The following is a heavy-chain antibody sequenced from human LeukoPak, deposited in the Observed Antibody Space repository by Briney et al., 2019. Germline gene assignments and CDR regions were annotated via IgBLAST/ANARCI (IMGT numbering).Heavy chain of an antibody. Sequence: GASVKVSCKASGYTFTSYGISWVRQAPGQGLEWMGWINPNTGGTNYAQKFQGRVTMTRDTSISTAYMELSRLRSDDTAVYYCARGPTVYYYDSSGYYLYYFDYWGQGTLVTVSS. V-gene: IGHV1-2*02. CDR3: ARGPTVYYYDSSGYYLYYFDY. D-gene: IGHD3-22*01. CDR2: INPNTGGT. J-gene: IGHJ4*02. CDR1: GYTFTSYG.